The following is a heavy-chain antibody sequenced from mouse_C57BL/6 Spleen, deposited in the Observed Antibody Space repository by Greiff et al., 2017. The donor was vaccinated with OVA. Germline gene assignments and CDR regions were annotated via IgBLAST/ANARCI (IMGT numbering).Heavy chain of an antibody. V-gene: IGHV1-26*01. Sequence: VQLQQSGPELVKPGASVKISCKASGYTFTDYYMNWVKQSHGKSLEWIGDINPNNGGTSYNQKFKGKATLTVDKSSSTAYMELRSLTSEDSAVYYCARGGYYGSSCFAYWGQGTLVTVSA. J-gene: IGHJ3*01. CDR1: GYTFTDYY. D-gene: IGHD1-1*01. CDR3: ARGGYYGSSCFAY. CDR2: INPNNGGT.